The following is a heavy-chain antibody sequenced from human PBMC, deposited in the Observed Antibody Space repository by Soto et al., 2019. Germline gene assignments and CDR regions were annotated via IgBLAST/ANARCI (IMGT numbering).Heavy chain of an antibody. CDR1: GYSFTSYW. J-gene: IGHJ3*02. V-gene: IGHV5-51*01. Sequence: GESLKISCKGSGYSFTSYWIGWVRQMPGKGLEWMGIIYPGDSDTRHSPSFQGQVTISADKSISTAYLQWSSLKASDTAMYYCASRLYYYDSSGYPDSDAFDIWGQGTMVTVSS. CDR2: IYPGDSDT. D-gene: IGHD3-22*01. CDR3: ASRLYYYDSSGYPDSDAFDI.